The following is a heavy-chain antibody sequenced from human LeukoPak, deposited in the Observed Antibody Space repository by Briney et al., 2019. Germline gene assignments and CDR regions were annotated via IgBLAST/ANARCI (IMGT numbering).Heavy chain of an antibody. J-gene: IGHJ4*02. CDR1: GYTFTSYY. CDR3: ARDRGGVVIIEYYFDY. CDR2: INPSGGSA. D-gene: IGHD3-3*01. V-gene: IGHV1-46*01. Sequence: VASVKVSCKASGYTFTSYYMHWVRQAPGQGLEWMGIINPSGGSASYAQKFQGRVTMTRDTSTSTVYMELSSLRSEDTAVYYCARDRGGVVIIEYYFDYWGQGTLVTVSS.